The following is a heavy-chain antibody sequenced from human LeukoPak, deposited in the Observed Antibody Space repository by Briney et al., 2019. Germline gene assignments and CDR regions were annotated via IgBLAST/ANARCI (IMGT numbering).Heavy chain of an antibody. J-gene: IGHJ4*02. Sequence: GGSLRLSRAASGFTFSSYAMSWVRQAPGKGLEWVSVISGSGDSTYYADSVKGRFTISRDKSKNTLYLQMNSLRAEDTAMYYCAKDFCSTTSCRFDYWGQGTLVTVSS. V-gene: IGHV3-23*01. CDR2: ISGSGDST. D-gene: IGHD2-2*01. CDR3: AKDFCSTTSCRFDY. CDR1: GFTFSSYA.